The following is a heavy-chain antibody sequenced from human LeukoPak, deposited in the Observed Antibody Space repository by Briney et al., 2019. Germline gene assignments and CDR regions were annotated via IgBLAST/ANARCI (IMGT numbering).Heavy chain of an antibody. CDR3: ARQDVSGLMWFGESR. J-gene: IGHJ4*02. V-gene: IGHV3-30*03. CDR1: GFTFSSYG. CDR2: ISYDGSNK. D-gene: IGHD3-10*01. Sequence: GGSLRLSCAASGFTFSSYGMHWVRQAPGKGLEWVAVISYDGSNKYYADSVKGRFTISRDNAKNSVFLQMNSLRAEDTAVYFCARQDVSGLMWFGESRWGQGTLVTVSS.